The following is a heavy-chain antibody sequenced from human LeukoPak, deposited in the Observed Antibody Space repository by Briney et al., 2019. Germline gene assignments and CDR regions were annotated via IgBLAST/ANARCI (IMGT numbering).Heavy chain of an antibody. CDR2: IIPIFGTA. D-gene: IGHD2-15*01. Sequence: GASVKVSCKASGGTFSSYAISWVRQAPGQGLEWMGGIIPIFGTANYAQKFQGRVTITADESTSTAYMELSSLRSEDTAVYYCARGGLYCNGGSCLRFDPWGQGTLVTVSS. V-gene: IGHV1-69*01. CDR3: ARGGLYCNGGSCLRFDP. J-gene: IGHJ5*02. CDR1: GGTFSSYA.